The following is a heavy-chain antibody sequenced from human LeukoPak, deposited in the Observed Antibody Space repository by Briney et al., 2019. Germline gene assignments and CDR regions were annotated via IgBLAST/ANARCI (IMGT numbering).Heavy chain of an antibody. D-gene: IGHD5-18*01. CDR3: ARDMWDTAMVS. V-gene: IGHV4-61*02. Sequence: SETLSLTCTVSGGSISSSSYYWSWIRQPAGKGLEWIGRIYTSGSTNYNPSLKSRVTISVDTSKNQFSLKLSSVTAADTAVYYCARDMWDTAMVSWGQGTLVTVSS. CDR1: GGSISSSSYY. J-gene: IGHJ5*02. CDR2: IYTSGST.